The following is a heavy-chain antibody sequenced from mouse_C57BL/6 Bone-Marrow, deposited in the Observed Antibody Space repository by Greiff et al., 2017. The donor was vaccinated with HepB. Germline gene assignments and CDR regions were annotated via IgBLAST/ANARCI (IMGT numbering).Heavy chain of an antibody. J-gene: IGHJ4*01. D-gene: IGHD2-4*01. CDR2: IYPRSGNT. CDR3: ARVDYETMNF. V-gene: IGHV1-81*01. CDR1: GYTFTSYG. Sequence: VQLQQSGAELARPGASVKLSCKASGYTFTSYGISWVKQRTGQGLEWIGEIYPRSGNTYYNEKFKGKATLTADKSSSTAYMELRSLTSEDSAVYFCARVDYETMNFWTQGTAVTVPS.